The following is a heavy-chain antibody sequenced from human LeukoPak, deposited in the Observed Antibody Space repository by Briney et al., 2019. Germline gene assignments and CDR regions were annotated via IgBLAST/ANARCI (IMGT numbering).Heavy chain of an antibody. CDR1: GYTFTSYY. CDR3: ARDASGQGVDTAMTAPCDY. CDR2: INPSGGST. V-gene: IGHV1-46*01. D-gene: IGHD5-18*01. Sequence: ASVKVSCKASGYTFTSYYMHWVRQAPGQGLEWMGIINPSGGSTSYAQKFQGRVTMTRDTSTSAVYMELSSLRSEDTAVYYCARDASGQGVDTAMTAPCDYWGQGTLVTVSP. J-gene: IGHJ4*02.